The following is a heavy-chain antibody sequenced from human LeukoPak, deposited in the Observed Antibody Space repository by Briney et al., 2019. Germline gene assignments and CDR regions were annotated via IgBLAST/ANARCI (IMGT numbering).Heavy chain of an antibody. CDR2: IDPGDSDT. CDR1: GYSFTSYW. CDR3: ARANYYDSSDLDY. J-gene: IGHJ4*02. V-gene: IGHV5-51*01. Sequence: GESLKISCKGSGYSFTSYWIGWVRQMPGKGLEWMGIIDPGDSDTRYSPSFQGQVTISADKSISTAYLQWSSLKASDTAMYYCARANYYDSSDLDYWGQGTLVTVSS. D-gene: IGHD3-22*01.